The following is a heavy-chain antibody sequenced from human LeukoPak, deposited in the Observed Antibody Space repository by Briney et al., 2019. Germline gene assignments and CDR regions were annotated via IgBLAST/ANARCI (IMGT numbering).Heavy chain of an antibody. J-gene: IGHJ6*03. D-gene: IGHD3-10*01. Sequence: SETLSLTCTVSGGSIISYYWSWIRQPPGKGLEWIGYIYYSGSTNYNPSLKSRVTISVDTSKNQFSLKLSSVTAADTAVYYCARDRAVREPVDYYMDVWGKGTTVTVSS. V-gene: IGHV4-59*01. CDR3: ARDRAVREPVDYYMDV. CDR2: IYYSGST. CDR1: GGSIISYY.